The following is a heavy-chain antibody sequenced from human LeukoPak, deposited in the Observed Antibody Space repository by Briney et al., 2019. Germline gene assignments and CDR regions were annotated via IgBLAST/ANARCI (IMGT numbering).Heavy chain of an antibody. D-gene: IGHD6-19*01. CDR1: GYTFTGYY. CDR3: ARDVVYSSGWQT. CDR2: INPNSGGT. Sequence: ASVKVSCKASGYTFTGYYMHWVRQAPGQGLEWMGRINPNSGGTNYAQKFQGRVTMTRDTSISTAYRELSRLRSDDTAVYYCARDVVYSSGWQTWGQGTLVTVSS. V-gene: IGHV1-2*06. J-gene: IGHJ5*02.